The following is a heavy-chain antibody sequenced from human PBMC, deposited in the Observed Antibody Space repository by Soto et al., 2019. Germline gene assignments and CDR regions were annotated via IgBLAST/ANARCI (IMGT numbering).Heavy chain of an antibody. D-gene: IGHD3-22*01. Sequence: GGSLRLSCADSGFTFSNYGMHRVRQAPGKGLEWVAAISYDGSNKYYADSVEGRFTISRDNSKSTVYLQMNSLRAEDTAIYYCAKDTYYYDSSGYYVFDYWGQGALVTVSS. CDR2: ISYDGSNK. V-gene: IGHV3-30*18. CDR3: AKDTYYYDSSGYYVFDY. CDR1: GFTFSNYG. J-gene: IGHJ4*02.